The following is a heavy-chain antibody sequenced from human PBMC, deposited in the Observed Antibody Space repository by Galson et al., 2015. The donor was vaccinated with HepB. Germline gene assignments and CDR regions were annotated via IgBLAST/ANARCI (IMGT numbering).Heavy chain of an antibody. Sequence: SLRLSCAASGFTVGSNYMSWVRQAPGKGLEWVSVIYSGGSTYYADSVKGRFTISRDNSKNTLYLQMNSLRAEDTAVYYCARAGYSYGYDYWGQGTLVTVSS. CDR2: IYSGGST. D-gene: IGHD5-18*01. CDR1: GFTVGSNY. V-gene: IGHV3-53*01. J-gene: IGHJ4*02. CDR3: ARAGYSYGYDY.